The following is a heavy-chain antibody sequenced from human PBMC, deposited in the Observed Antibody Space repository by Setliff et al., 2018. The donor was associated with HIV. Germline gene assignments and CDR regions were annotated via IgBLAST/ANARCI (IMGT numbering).Heavy chain of an antibody. V-gene: IGHV4-30-4*08. J-gene: IGHJ4*02. CDR3: ARLRPSVADRSYFDH. CDR1: GASISSGGYF. D-gene: IGHD6-19*01. Sequence: TLSLTCSVSGASISSGGYFWTWIRQPPGKGLEWVGFIYHSGTTYYNPSLKDRVTMSVDTFANQFSLKLTSVTAADTAVYYCARLRPSVADRSYFDHWGQGTLVTVSS. CDR2: IYHSGTT.